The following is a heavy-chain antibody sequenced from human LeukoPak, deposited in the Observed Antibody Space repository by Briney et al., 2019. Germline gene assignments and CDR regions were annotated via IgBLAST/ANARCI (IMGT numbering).Heavy chain of an antibody. V-gene: IGHV3-15*01. J-gene: IGHJ4*02. CDR2: ITSKADGGTR. CDR1: GFSFSNAW. Sequence: GGSLRLSCTASGFSFSNAWVSWVRQAPGQGLVWVCRITSKADGGTRDYAAPVKGRFTITRDDSKNNLYIQMNSQKTEDTAVYYCTTAERYYYDTSDFYGSPYWGEGTLDTVSS. CDR3: TTAERYYYDTSDFYGSPY. D-gene: IGHD3-22*01.